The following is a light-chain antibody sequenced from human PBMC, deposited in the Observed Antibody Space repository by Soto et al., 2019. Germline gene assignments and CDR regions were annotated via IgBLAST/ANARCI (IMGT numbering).Light chain of an antibody. CDR3: QQYNYRPRT. Sequence: EIVMTQSPATLSASPGERATLSCRASQTVGSNLAWYQQKRGQAPRLLIYDASTRATGIPARFSGSGSGTEFTLTISSLESEDFVIYYCQQYNYRPRTFGLGNKLEIK. CDR2: DAS. J-gene: IGKJ2*01. CDR1: QTVGSN. V-gene: IGKV3D-15*01.